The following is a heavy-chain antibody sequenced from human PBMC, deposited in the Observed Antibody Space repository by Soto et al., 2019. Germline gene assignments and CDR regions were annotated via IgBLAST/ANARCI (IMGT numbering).Heavy chain of an antibody. CDR2: IKSKTDGGTT. CDR1: GFTFSNAW. Sequence: GGSLRLSCAASGFTFSNAWMSWVRQAPGKGLEWVGRIKSKTDGGTTDYAAPVKGRFTISRDDSKNTLYLQMNSLKTEDTAVYYCTTVLVGWDYYGMDVWGQGTTVTVSS. D-gene: IGHD6-19*01. V-gene: IGHV3-15*01. CDR3: TTVLVGWDYYGMDV. J-gene: IGHJ6*02.